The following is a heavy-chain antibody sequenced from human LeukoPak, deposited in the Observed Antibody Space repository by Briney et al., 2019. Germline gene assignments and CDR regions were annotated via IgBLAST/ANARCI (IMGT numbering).Heavy chain of an antibody. CDR1: GGTFSSYA. V-gene: IGHV1-8*02. CDR3: ARERGSELKN. Sequence: ASVKVSCKASGGTFSSYAISWVRQATGQGLEWMGWMNPNSGNTGYAQKFQGRVTMTRNTSISTAYMELSSLRSEDTAVYYCARERGSELKNWGQGTLVTVSS. J-gene: IGHJ4*02. CDR2: MNPNSGNT. D-gene: IGHD1-26*01.